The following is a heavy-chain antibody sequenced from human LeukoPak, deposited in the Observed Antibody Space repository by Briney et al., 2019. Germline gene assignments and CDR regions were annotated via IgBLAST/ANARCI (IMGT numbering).Heavy chain of an antibody. D-gene: IGHD6-19*01. CDR3: ARDPSSGWPDY. CDR2: ISSSGSTI. V-gene: IGHV3-48*03. Sequence: GGSLRLSCAASGFTFSSYEMNWVRQAPGKGLEWVSYISSSGSTIYYADSVKGRFTISRDNAKNSLYLQMNSLRAEDTALYYCARDPSSGWPDYWGQGTLVTVSS. CDR1: GFTFSSYE. J-gene: IGHJ4*02.